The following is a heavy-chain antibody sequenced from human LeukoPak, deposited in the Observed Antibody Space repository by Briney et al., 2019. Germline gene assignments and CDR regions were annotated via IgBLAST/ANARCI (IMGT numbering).Heavy chain of an antibody. J-gene: IGHJ4*02. CDR2: VNQDASEI. CDR3: ATDRDNSDWQKRFDS. V-gene: IGHV3-7*01. Sequence: GGSLRLSCAASGVTFSTYWMNWYRQAPGKGLEWVGNVNQDASEINYVDSVRGRFTISTNNTKNTLHLQINIPRAEDTAVYYCATDRDNSDWQKRFDSWGQGTLVPVSS. CDR1: GVTFSTYW. D-gene: IGHD2-21*02.